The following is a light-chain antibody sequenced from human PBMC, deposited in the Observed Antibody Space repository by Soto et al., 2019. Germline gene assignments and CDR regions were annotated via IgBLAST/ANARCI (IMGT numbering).Light chain of an antibody. CDR2: GAS. CDR3: QQYGSSPRIT. V-gene: IGKV3-20*01. CDR1: QSVSSSY. J-gene: IGKJ5*01. Sequence: EIVLTQSPGTLSLSPWERATLSCRPSQSVSSSYLAWYQQKPGQAPRLLIYGASSRATGIPDRFSGSGSGTDFTLTISRLEPEDFAVYYCQQYGSSPRITFGQGTRLEIK.